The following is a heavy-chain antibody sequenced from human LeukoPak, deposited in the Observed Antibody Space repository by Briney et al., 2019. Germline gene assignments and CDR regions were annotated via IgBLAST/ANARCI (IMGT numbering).Heavy chain of an antibody. Sequence: PGGSLRLSCVASGFTVSSNYMNWVRRAPGKGLEWVSVIYSGGSTYYADSVKGRSTISRDNSKNTLYLQMNSLRVEDTAVYYCARDVYESYAFDIWGQGTMVTVSS. V-gene: IGHV3-66*02. J-gene: IGHJ3*02. CDR3: ARDVYESYAFDI. CDR1: GFTVSSNY. CDR2: IYSGGST. D-gene: IGHD3-22*01.